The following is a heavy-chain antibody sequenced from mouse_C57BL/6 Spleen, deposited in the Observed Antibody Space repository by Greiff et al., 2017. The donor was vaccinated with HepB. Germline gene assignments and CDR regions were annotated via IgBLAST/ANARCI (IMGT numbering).Heavy chain of an antibody. CDR1: GYSITSDYA. J-gene: IGHJ2*01. CDR2: ISYSGRT. D-gene: IGHD2-3*01. Sequence: VQLQQSGPGLVKPSQSLSLTCTVSGYSITSDYAWNWIRQFPGNKLEWIGYISYSGRTSYNPTLKSRTSITRDTSKNQFFLQLNSVTTEDTATYYCARSMMANWGQGTTLTVSS. CDR3: ARSMMAN. V-gene: IGHV3-2*02.